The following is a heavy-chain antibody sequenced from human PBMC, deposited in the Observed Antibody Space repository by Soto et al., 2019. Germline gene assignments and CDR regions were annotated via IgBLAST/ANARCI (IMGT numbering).Heavy chain of an antibody. CDR3: ASLRVTYYYDSSGYHDAFDI. J-gene: IGHJ3*02. CDR2: INPSGGST. D-gene: IGHD3-22*01. Sequence: EASVKVSCKASGYTFTSYDMHWVRQAPGQGREWMGIINPSGGSTSYAQKFQGRVTMTRDTSTSTIYMELSSLRSEDTAVYYCASLRVTYYYDSSGYHDAFDIWG. V-gene: IGHV1-46*01. CDR1: GYTFTSYD.